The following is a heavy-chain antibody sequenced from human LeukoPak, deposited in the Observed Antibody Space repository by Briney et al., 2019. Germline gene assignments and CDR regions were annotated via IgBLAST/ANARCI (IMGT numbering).Heavy chain of an antibody. Sequence: AGGSLRLSCAASGFTFSSYSMNWVRQAPGKGLEWVSYISSSSSSTIYYADSVMGRFTISRDNANNSLYLQMNSLRAEDTAVYYCARVVDGYGGYAFDIWGQGTMVTVSS. CDR2: ISSSSSSTI. CDR1: GFTFSSYS. J-gene: IGHJ3*02. V-gene: IGHV3-48*01. CDR3: ARVVDGYGGYAFDI. D-gene: IGHD2-15*01.